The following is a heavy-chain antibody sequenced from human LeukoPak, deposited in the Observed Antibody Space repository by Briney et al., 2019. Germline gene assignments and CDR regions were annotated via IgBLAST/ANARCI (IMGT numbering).Heavy chain of an antibody. CDR2: IHHSGST. V-gene: IGHV4-38-2*02. D-gene: IGHD2-15*01. Sequence: PSETLSLTCTVSGYFISSGYYWGWIRQPPGKGLQWIGSIHHSGSTYYNPSLKSRVTISVDTSKNQFSLKLRFVIAADTAVYYCARVRCSGGSCPYYYYYYYMDVWGKGTTVTVSS. CDR1: GYFISSGYY. J-gene: IGHJ6*03. CDR3: ARVRCSGGSCPYYYYYYYMDV.